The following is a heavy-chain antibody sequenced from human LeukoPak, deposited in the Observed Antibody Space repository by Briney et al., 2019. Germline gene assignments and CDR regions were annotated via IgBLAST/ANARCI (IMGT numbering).Heavy chain of an antibody. D-gene: IGHD6-19*01. CDR2: IYYSGST. J-gene: IGHJ4*02. CDR3: ARVAVVAGPGYFDY. CDR1: GGSFSLSY. Sequence: SETLSLTYTVSGGSFSLSYWSWIRQPPGKGLEWIAYIYYSGSTYYNPSLKSRVTISVDPSKSQFSLKMRSVTAADTAVYYCARVAVVAGPGYFDYWGQGTLVTVSS. V-gene: IGHV4-59*08.